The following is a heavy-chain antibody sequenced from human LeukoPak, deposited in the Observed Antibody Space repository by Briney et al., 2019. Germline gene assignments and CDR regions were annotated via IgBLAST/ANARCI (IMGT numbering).Heavy chain of an antibody. Sequence: GGSLSLSCAAAGFTLSSLKLKWVRQAPGKGLEWVSHRTSSANPRYYADSVKGRFSISRDNAKNSLYLQMNSLRVEDTAVYYCALLAVASDFDYWGQGALVTVSS. J-gene: IGHJ4*02. CDR2: RTSSANPR. D-gene: IGHD6-19*01. V-gene: IGHV3-48*03. CDR1: GFTLSSLK. CDR3: ALLAVASDFDY.